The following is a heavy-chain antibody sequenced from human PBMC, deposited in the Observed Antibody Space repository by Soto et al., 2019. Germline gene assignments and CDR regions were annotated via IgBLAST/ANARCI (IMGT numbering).Heavy chain of an antibody. D-gene: IGHD3-3*01. CDR2: IYYSGST. V-gene: IGHV4-59*12. CDR1: GGSISSYY. Sequence: SETLSLTCTVSGGSISSYYWSWIRQPPGKGLEWIGYIYYSGSTYYNPSLKSRVIISVDTSKNQFSLKLSSVTAADTAVYYCPREPDFWSRGTVVTVSS. CDR3: PREPDF. J-gene: IGHJ4*02.